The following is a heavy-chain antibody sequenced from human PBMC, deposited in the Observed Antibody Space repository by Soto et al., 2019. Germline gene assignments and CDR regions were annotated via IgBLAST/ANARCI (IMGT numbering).Heavy chain of an antibody. CDR2: IDWDDDK. V-gene: IGHV2-70*11. J-gene: IGHJ4*02. Sequence: SGPTLVNPTQTLTLTCSFSGFSLSTSGMCVSWIRQPPGKALEWLARIDWDDDKYYSTSLKTRLTISKDTSKNQVVLTMTNMDPVDTATYYCARMPSGYSYGSFDYWGQGTLVTSPQ. CDR3: ARMPSGYSYGSFDY. D-gene: IGHD5-18*01. CDR1: GFSLSTSGMC.